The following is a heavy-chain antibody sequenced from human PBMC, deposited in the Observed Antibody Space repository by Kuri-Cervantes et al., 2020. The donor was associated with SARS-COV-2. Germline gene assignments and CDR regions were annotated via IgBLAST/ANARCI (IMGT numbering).Heavy chain of an antibody. CDR1: GGSFSGYY. J-gene: IGHJ4*02. Sequence: SETLSLTCAVYGGSFSGYYWSWIRQPPGKGLEWIGEINHRGSTNYNPSLKSRVTISVDTSKNQFSLKLSSVTAADTAVYYCARGRGGYGLMVYAIHYFDYWGQGTLVTVSS. CDR3: ARGRGGYGLMVYAIHYFDY. CDR2: INHRGST. D-gene: IGHD2-8*01. V-gene: IGHV4-34*01.